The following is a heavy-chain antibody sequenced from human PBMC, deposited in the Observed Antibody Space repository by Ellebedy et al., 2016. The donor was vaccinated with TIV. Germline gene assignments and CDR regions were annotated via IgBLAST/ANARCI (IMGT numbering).Heavy chain of an antibody. CDR2: INAGKGNT. CDR1: GYTFTSYA. D-gene: IGHD6-13*01. J-gene: IGHJ4*02. V-gene: IGHV1-3*01. Sequence: AASVKVSCKASGYTFTSYAMHWVRQAPGQRREWRGWINAGKGNTQYSQKFQGRVTITRDTSASTAYIELSSLRSEDTAVYYCARSAAGTVTYWGQGTQVTVSS. CDR3: ARSAAGTVTY.